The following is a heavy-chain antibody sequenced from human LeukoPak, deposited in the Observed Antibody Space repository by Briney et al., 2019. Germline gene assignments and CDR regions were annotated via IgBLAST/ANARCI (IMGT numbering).Heavy chain of an antibody. D-gene: IGHD2-2*01. CDR2: IYHSGST. V-gene: IGHV4-30-2*01. J-gene: IGHJ5*02. Sequence: PSETLSLTCAVSGGSISSGGYSWSWTRQPPGKGLEWIGYIYHSGSTYYNPSLKSRVTISVDRSKNQFSLKLSSVTAADTAVYYCARGVGYCSSTSCYDWFDPWGQGTLVTVSS. CDR3: ARGVGYCSSTSCYDWFDP. CDR1: GGSISSGGYS.